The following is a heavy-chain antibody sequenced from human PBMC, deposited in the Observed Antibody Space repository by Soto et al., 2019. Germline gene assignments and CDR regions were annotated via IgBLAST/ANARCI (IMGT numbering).Heavy chain of an antibody. J-gene: IGHJ4*02. D-gene: IGHD6-6*01. CDR2: INHSGST. V-gene: IGHV4-34*01. CDR3: ARGPLHRNRSSSFDY. CDR1: GGSFSGYY. Sequence: SETLSLTCAVYGGSFSGYYWSWIRQPPGKGLEWIGEINHSGSTNYNPSLKSRVTISVDTSKNQFSLKLSSVTAADTAVYYCARGPLHRNRSSSFDYWGQGTPVTVSS.